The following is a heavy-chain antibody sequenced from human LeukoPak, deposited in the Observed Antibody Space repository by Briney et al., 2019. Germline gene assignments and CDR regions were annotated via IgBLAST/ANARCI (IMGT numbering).Heavy chain of an antibody. CDR2: ISDDSSST. CDR3: VKARGIQLWLPGDY. Sequence: GGSLRLSCVASGFTFSSYAMNWVRQAPGKGLDWVSSISDDSSSTYSADSVKGRFTVSRDNSKNTLYLQMSSLRAEDTAVYYCVKARGIQLWLPGDYWGQGTLVTVSS. D-gene: IGHD5-18*01. V-gene: IGHV3-23*01. CDR1: GFTFSSYA. J-gene: IGHJ4*02.